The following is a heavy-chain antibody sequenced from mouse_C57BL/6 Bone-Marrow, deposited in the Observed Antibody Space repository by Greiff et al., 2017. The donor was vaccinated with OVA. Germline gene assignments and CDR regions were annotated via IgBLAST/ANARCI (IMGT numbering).Heavy chain of an antibody. V-gene: IGHV3-6*01. D-gene: IGHD1-1*01. CDR2: ISYDGSN. CDR3: AREGIYYYGSLDY. Sequence: DVKLVESGPGLVKPSQSLSLTCSVTGYSITSGYYWNWIRQFPGNKLEWMGYISYDGSNNYNPSLKNRISITRDTSKNQFFLKLNSVTTEDTATYYCAREGIYYYGSLDYWGQGTTLTVSS. CDR1: GYSITSGYY. J-gene: IGHJ2*01.